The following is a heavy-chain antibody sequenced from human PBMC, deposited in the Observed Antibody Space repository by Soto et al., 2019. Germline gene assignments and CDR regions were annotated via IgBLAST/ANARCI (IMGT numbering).Heavy chain of an antibody. V-gene: IGHV4-59*01. CDR3: GRNRGLVLSAFEF. CDR1: GGSISSYY. CDR2: IYYSGST. D-gene: IGHD6-19*01. Sequence: PSETLSLTCTVSGGSISSYYWSWIRQPPGKGLEWIGYIYYSGSTNYNPSLKSRVTISVDTSKNQFSLKLSSVTAADTAVYYCGRNRGLVLSAFEFWGQGKRVTAS. J-gene: IGHJ3*01.